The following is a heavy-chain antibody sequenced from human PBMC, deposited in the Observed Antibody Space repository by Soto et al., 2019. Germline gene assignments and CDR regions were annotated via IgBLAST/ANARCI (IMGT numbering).Heavy chain of an antibody. V-gene: IGHV4-59*08. CDR2: IYYTGITNH. CDR1: GGSISNYY. J-gene: IGHJ4*02. D-gene: IGHD2-8*01. Sequence: QVQLPESGPGLVKPSETLSLTCTVSGGSISNYYCSWIRQPPGKGLEWFAYIYYTGITNHNYNTSLKSRSTIPVDTSKNQFSMSLRSVSAAVSATYYCPRHRQLPGLNRYYFDYWDQGTLVTVTS. CDR3: PRHRQLPGLNRYYFDY.